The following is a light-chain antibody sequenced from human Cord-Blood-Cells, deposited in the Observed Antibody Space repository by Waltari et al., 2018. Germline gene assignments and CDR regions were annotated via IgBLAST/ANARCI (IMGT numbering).Light chain of an antibody. J-gene: IGLJ2*01. Sequence: SSELTQDPAVSVALGQTVRITCQGASLRSYYASWYQQKPGQAPVLGIYGKNNRPSGIPDRFSGSSSGNTASLTITGAQAEDEADYYCNSRDSSGNHLVVFGGGTKLTVL. CDR3: NSRDSSGNHLVV. CDR2: GKN. V-gene: IGLV3-19*01. CDR1: SLRSYY.